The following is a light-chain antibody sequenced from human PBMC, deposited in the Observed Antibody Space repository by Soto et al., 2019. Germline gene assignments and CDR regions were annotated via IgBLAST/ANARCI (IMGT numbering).Light chain of an antibody. CDR2: AAS. J-gene: IGKJ1*01. CDR1: QSISSY. V-gene: IGKV1-39*01. CDR3: QQYNTYPWT. Sequence: DIQMTQSPSSLSASVGDRVTITCRASQSISSYLNWYQQKPGKAPKLLIYAASSLQSGVPSRFSGSGSGTDFTLTISSLQSEDFAVYYCQQYNTYPWTFGQGTKVDIK.